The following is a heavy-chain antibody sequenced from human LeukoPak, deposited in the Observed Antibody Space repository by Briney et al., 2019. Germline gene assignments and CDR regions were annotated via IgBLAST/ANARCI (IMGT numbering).Heavy chain of an antibody. V-gene: IGHV4-34*01. J-gene: IGHJ6*03. Sequence: SETLSLTCAVYGGSFSGNYWTLIRQTPGRGLEWIGESSPTGDITGYNPSLKSRVTISVDTSKNQFSLKLSSVTAADTAVYYCAREGPSKFRYDSSGYYNYYYYYMDVWGKGTTVTVSS. CDR1: GGSFSGNY. D-gene: IGHD3-22*01. CDR3: AREGPSKFRYDSSGYYNYYYYYMDV. CDR2: SSPTGDIT.